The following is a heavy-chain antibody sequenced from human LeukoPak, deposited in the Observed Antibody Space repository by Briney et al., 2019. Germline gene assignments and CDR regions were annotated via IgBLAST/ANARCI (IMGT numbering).Heavy chain of an antibody. Sequence: GGSLRLSCAASGFSFSDYSMHWVRQAPGKGLEWVAVVLYDGTMQYYADSVKGRFTISRDNSKNTLYLQMNSLRAEDTAVYYCAKTAITMIVVASYFDYWGRGPLVSVSS. CDR1: GFSFSDYS. D-gene: IGHD3-22*01. CDR3: AKTAITMIVVASYFDY. CDR2: VLYDGTMQ. J-gene: IGHJ4*02. V-gene: IGHV3-30*04.